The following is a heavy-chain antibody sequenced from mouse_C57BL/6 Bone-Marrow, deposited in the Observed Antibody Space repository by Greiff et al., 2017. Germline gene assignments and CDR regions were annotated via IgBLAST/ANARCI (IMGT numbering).Heavy chain of an antibody. V-gene: IGHV1-64*01. Sequence: QVQLKQPGAELVKPGASVKLSCKASGYTFTSYWMHWVKQRPGQGLEWIGMIHPNSGSTNYNEKFKSKATLTVDKSSSTAYMQLSSLTSEDSAVYYCASAYYGSFFDYWGQGTTLTVSS. D-gene: IGHD1-1*01. J-gene: IGHJ2*01. CDR2: IHPNSGST. CDR3: ASAYYGSFFDY. CDR1: GYTFTSYW.